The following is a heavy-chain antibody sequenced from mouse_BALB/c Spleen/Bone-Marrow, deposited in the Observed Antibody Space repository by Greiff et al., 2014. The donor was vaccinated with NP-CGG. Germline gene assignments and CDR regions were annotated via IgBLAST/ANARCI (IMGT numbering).Heavy chain of an antibody. CDR2: IYPSDNYT. D-gene: IGHD2-3*01. V-gene: IGHV1-69*02. J-gene: IGHJ2*01. Sequence: VQLQESGAELVRPGASVKLSCKTSGYTFTSYWINWVKQRPGQGLEWIGNIYPSDNYTNYNQKFKDKATLTVDISSTTAYMQLSSPTSEDSAVYYCTRTYESFDYWGQGTTLTVSS. CDR1: GYTFTSYW. CDR3: TRTYESFDY.